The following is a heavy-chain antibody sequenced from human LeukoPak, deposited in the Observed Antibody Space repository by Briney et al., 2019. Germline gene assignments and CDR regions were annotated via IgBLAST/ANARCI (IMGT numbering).Heavy chain of an antibody. V-gene: IGHV3-33*01. CDR2: IWSDGNNK. CDR1: GFTFSTYG. D-gene: IGHD6-13*01. J-gene: IGHJ6*02. Sequence: GGSLRLSCAASGFTFSTYGFHWVRQAPGKGLEWVAVIWSDGNNKYYADSVKGRFTISRDNSKNTLYLQMNNLRAEDTAVYYCARSIGYGYGMDVWGQGTTVTVSS. CDR3: ARSIGYGYGMDV.